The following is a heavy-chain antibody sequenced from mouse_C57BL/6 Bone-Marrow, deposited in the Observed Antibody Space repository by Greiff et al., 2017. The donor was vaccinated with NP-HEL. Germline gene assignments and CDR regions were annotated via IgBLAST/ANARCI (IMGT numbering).Heavy chain of an antibody. V-gene: IGHV3-6*01. Sequence: ESGPGLVKPSQSLSLTCSVTGYSITSGYYWNWIRQFPGNKLEWMGYISYDGSNNYNPSLKNRISITRDTSKNQFFLKLNSVTTEDTATYYCAREPTAQARAYWGQGTLVTVSA. CDR1: GYSITSGYY. CDR2: ISYDGSN. D-gene: IGHD3-2*02. CDR3: AREPTAQARAY. J-gene: IGHJ3*01.